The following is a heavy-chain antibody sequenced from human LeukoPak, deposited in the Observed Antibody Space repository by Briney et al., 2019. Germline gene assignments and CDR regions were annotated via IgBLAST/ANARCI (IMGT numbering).Heavy chain of an antibody. CDR1: GGSIRTTSSY. D-gene: IGHD3-10*01. V-gene: IGHV4-39*01. Sequence: PSETLSLTCTVSGGSIRTTSSYWGWIRQPPGKGLEWIGSIFYSGYTYSNSSLESRVTMSVDTSKNQFSLKLNSVTAADTAVYYCARHSRSVDYGSGSYTWDYWGQGTMVTVSS. CDR2: IFYSGYT. CDR3: ARHSRSVDYGSGSYTWDY. J-gene: IGHJ4*02.